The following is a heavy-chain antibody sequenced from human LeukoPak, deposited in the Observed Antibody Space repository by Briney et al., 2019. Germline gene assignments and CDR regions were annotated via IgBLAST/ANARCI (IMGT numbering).Heavy chain of an antibody. V-gene: IGHV3-9*01. CDR1: GFTFDDYA. D-gene: IGHD6-19*01. CDR3: AKGSYSSGRLYYFDY. CDR2: ISWNSGSI. J-gene: IGHJ4*02. Sequence: GGSLRLSCAASGFTFDDYAMYWVRQAPGKGLEWVSGISWNSGSIGYADSVKGRFTISRDNAKNSLYLQMNSLRAEDTALYYCAKGSYSSGRLYYFDYWGQGTLVTVSS.